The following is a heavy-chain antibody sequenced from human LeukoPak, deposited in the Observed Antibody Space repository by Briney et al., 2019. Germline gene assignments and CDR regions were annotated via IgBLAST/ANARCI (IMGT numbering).Heavy chain of an antibody. J-gene: IGHJ4*02. V-gene: IGHV4-31*03. Sequence: PSETLSLTCTVSGGSISSSSYYWGWIRQFPGKGLEWIGSIYNSGRSGKTFYNPSLKSRVTISVDTSKNQFSLKLNSVTAADTAVYYCAREVVVITRYFDHWGQGTLVTVSS. CDR3: AREVVVITRYFDH. D-gene: IGHD3-22*01. CDR1: GGSISSSSYY. CDR2: IYNSGRSGKT.